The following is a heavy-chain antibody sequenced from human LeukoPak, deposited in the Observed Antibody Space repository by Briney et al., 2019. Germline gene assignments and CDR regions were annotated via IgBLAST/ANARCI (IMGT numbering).Heavy chain of an antibody. D-gene: IGHD3-9*01. Sequence: GASLMISCQGSGYSFTSYWISWVRQMPGKGLEWMGRIDPSDSYTNYSPSFQGHVTISADKSISTAYLQWSSLKASDTAMYYCARLTDQSDIILTGNFDYWGQGTLVTVSS. J-gene: IGHJ4*02. V-gene: IGHV5-10-1*01. CDR2: IDPSDSYT. CDR1: GYSFTSYW. CDR3: ARLTDQSDIILTGNFDY.